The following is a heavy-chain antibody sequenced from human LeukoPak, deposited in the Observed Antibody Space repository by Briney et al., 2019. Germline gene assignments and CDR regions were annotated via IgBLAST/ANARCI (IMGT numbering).Heavy chain of an antibody. CDR3: ARGSGYYLSFDY. V-gene: IGHV4-34*01. D-gene: IGHD3-22*01. Sequence: SETLSLTCAVYGGSFSGYYWSWIRQPPGKVLEWIGEINHSGSTNYNPSLKSRVTISVDTSKNQFSLKLSSVTAADTAVYYCARGSGYYLSFDYWGQGTLVTVSS. J-gene: IGHJ4*02. CDR1: GGSFSGYY. CDR2: INHSGST.